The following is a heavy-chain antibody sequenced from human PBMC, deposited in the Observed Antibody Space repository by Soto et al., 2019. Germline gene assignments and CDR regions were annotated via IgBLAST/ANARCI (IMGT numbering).Heavy chain of an antibody. CDR3: ARPTRTYQSVFDF. V-gene: IGHV5-51*01. Sequence: PGESLKISCEASGYTFTNWWIGWVRQMPGKGLEWGAIIYPGDSATRYSPSFKGKVNISADKSSSTAYLQLNSLKASDTAMYFCARPTRTYQSVFDFWGKGTQVTGS. CDR1: GYTFTNWW. D-gene: IGHD3-16*02. J-gene: IGHJ4*02. CDR2: IYPGDSAT.